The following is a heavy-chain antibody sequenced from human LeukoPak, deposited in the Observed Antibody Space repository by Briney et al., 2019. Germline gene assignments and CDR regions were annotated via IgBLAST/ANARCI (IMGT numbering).Heavy chain of an antibody. CDR2: IYDSGST. J-gene: IGHJ6*02. D-gene: IGHD1-1*01. CDR3: ARVGGTNYYYYGMDV. CDR1: GGSISSYY. Sequence: SETLSLTCTVSGGSISSYYWSWIRQPPGKGLEWIGYIYDSGSTNYNPSLKSRVTISVDTSKNQFSLKLSSVTAADTTVYYCARVGGTNYYYYGMDVWGQGTTVTVSS. V-gene: IGHV4-59*01.